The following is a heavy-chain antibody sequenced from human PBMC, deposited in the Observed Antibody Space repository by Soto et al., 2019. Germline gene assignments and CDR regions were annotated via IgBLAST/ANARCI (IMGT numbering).Heavy chain of an antibody. CDR2: MSYDGSNE. J-gene: IGHJ4*02. CDR1: GFTFSHYA. CDR3: AKDGSHNFDY. D-gene: IGHD1-26*01. Sequence: GGSLRLSCAASGFTFSHYAIHWVRQAPGKGLEWVALMSYDGSNEYYADSVKGRSTISRDNSKNTLYLQMNSLRAEDTAVNYCAKDGSHNFDYWGQGTLVTVSS. V-gene: IGHV3-30*18.